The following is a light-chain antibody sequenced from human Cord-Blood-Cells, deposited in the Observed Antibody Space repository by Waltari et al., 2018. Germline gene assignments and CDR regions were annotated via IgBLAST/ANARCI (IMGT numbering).Light chain of an antibody. J-gene: IGLJ2*01. Sequence: SYELTQPPSVSVSPGQTARITCSGDALPKQYAYWYQQKPGQAPVLVIYKDSERPSGIPERFSGSSSGTQVTLTISGVQAEDEADYYCQSADSSGTYVVFGGGTKLTVL. CDR1: ALPKQY. V-gene: IGLV3-25*03. CDR3: QSADSSGTYVV. CDR2: KDS.